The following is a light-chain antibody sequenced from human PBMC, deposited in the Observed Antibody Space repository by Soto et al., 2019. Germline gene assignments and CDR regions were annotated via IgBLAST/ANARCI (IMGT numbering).Light chain of an antibody. V-gene: IGKV1-5*01. J-gene: IGKJ2*01. CDR3: QQYTTFST. Sequence: IQMTQSPSTLSAYVGDRVTITCRASQSVIKWLAWYQQKPGKAPKLLINDISSLESGVPSRFSSSGSGTEFTLAIISLQPDDFATYYCQQYTTFSTFGQGTKLELK. CDR1: QSVIKW. CDR2: DIS.